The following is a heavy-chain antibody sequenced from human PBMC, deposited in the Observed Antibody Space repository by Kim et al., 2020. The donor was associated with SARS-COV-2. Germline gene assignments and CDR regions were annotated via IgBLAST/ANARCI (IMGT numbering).Heavy chain of an antibody. V-gene: IGHV3-30*18. Sequence: GGSLRLSCVGSGLTFNTYGFHWVRQAPGKGLEWLSVISSDGVSKYYLDSVKGRFTISRDNSKNTLYLEMNSLRPEDTAVYYCVKVENYFESSNYQDIYYYYGMDVWGQGTTVTVSS. CDR1: GLTFNTYG. CDR3: VKVENYFESSNYQDIYYYYGMDV. J-gene: IGHJ6*02. D-gene: IGHD3-22*01. CDR2: ISSDGVSK.